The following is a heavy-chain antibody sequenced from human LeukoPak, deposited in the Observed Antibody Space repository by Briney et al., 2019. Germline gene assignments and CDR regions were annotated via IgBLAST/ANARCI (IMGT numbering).Heavy chain of an antibody. J-gene: IGHJ3*02. D-gene: IGHD3-9*01. CDR1: GYSFTSYW. CDR2: IVPSDSYT. CDR3: ARLKDILTGYYTDDAFDI. V-gene: IGHV5-10-1*01. Sequence: GESLKISCQGSGYSFTSYWISRVRQMPGKGLEWMGRIVPSDSYTNYSPSFQGHVTISADKSISTAYLQWSSLKASDTAMYYCARLKDILTGYYTDDAFDIWGQGTMVTVSS.